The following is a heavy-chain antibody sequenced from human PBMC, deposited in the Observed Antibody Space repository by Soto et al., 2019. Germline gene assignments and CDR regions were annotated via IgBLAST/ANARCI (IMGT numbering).Heavy chain of an antibody. J-gene: IGHJ4*02. D-gene: IGHD3-16*01. CDR2: IYYSGHT. CDR1: GGSLSGYY. CDR3: VRHGGVATFDF. Sequence: QVQLQESGPGLVRPSETLSLTCTVSGGSLSGYYWGWIRQAPGKGLEWIGYIYYSGHTNYKPSLKSRLTISLDTSREQFSLRLKSVTVADTGVYFCVRHGGVATFDFWGQGNLVIVSS. V-gene: IGHV4-59*08.